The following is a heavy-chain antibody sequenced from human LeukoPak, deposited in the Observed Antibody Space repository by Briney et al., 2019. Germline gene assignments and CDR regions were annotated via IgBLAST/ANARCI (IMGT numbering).Heavy chain of an antibody. CDR2: IFGSGGSP. Sequence: GGSLRLSCAASGFTVSDNYMSWVRQAPGKGLEWVAGIFGSGGSPHYADSVKGRFTISRDNSRNTVYLQINSLRAEDTAVYYCGKTTVGYSSGQKPAWPVDYWGQGTLVTVSS. V-gene: IGHV3-23*01. J-gene: IGHJ4*02. D-gene: IGHD5-18*01. CDR1: GFTVSDNY. CDR3: GKTTVGYSSGQKPAWPVDY.